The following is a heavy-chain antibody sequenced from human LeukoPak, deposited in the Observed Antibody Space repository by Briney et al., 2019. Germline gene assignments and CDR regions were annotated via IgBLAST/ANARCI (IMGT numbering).Heavy chain of an antibody. D-gene: IGHD6-13*01. Sequence: PSETLSLTCTVSGGSISSYYWSWIRQPPGEGLEWIGYIYYSGSTDYNPSLKSRVTISVDTSKNQFSLKLTSVTAADTAVYYCARFDSSSWFFDYWGQGTLVTVSS. V-gene: IGHV4-59*01. CDR2: IYYSGST. J-gene: IGHJ4*02. CDR1: GGSISSYY. CDR3: ARFDSSSWFFDY.